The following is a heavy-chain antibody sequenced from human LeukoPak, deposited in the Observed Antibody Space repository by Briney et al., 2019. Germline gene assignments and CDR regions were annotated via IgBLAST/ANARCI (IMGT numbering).Heavy chain of an antibody. J-gene: IGHJ4*02. CDR3: ARSYGIHYYDSSVYANPLGY. V-gene: IGHV4-39*01. D-gene: IGHD3-22*01. CDR1: GGSISSSSYY. Sequence: PSETLSLTCTVSGGSISSSSYYWGWIRQPPGKGLEWIGSIYYSGSTYYNPSLKSRVTISVDTSKNQFSLKLSSVTAADTAVYYCARSYGIHYYDSSVYANPLGYWGQGTLVTVSS. CDR2: IYYSGST.